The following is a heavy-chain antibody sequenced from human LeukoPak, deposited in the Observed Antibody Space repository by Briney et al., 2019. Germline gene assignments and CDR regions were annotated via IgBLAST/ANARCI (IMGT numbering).Heavy chain of an antibody. CDR1: GYTFTSYG. V-gene: IGHV1-18*01. CDR2: VSAYNGNT. CDR3: ARRVLGSSTPWYFDY. D-gene: IGHD6-13*01. Sequence: ASVKVSCKASGYTFTSYGISWVRQAPGQGLEWMGWVSAYNGNTNYAQKLQGRVTMTTDTSTSTAYMELRSLRSDDTAVYYCARRVLGSSTPWYFDYWGQGTLVTVSS. J-gene: IGHJ4*02.